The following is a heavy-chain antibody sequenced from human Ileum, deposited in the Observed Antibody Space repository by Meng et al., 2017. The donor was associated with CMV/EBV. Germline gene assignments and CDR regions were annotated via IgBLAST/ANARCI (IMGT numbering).Heavy chain of an antibody. Sequence: VSCKASGYPFTAYYLHWVRQAPGQGLEWMGWVNPKTGGTDYAQKFQDRISITTNTSITTMHMDLNSLTFDDTAVYYCARDYRPFDPWGQGTLVTVSS. V-gene: IGHV1-2*02. D-gene: IGHD3-16*02. CDR3: ARDYRPFDP. CDR2: VNPKTGGT. J-gene: IGHJ5*02. CDR1: GYPFTAYY.